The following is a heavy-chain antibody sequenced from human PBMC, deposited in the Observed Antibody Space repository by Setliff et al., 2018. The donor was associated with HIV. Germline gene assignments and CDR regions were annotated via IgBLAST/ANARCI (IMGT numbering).Heavy chain of an antibody. CDR2: VYYSGST. V-gene: IGHV4-39*07. CDR3: AKDRSGSYRTFDY. CDR1: GASSIYF. D-gene: IGHD1-26*01. J-gene: IGHJ4*02. Sequence: SETLSLTCTVSGASSIYFWGWIRQPPGKGLERIGSVYYSGSTYYNPSLKSRVTISMDTSKNQFSLKLNSVTAADTAVYYRAKDRSGSYRTFDYWGPGILVTVSS.